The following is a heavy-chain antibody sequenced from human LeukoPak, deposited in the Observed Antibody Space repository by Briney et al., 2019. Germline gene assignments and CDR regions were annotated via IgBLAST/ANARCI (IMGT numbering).Heavy chain of an antibody. CDR3: ARRVVAAAGDYFDY. V-gene: IGHV4-4*07. J-gene: IGHJ4*02. D-gene: IGHD6-13*01. CDR1: GGSISSYY. Sequence: SETLSLTCTVSGGSISSYYWSWIRQPAGKGLEWIGRIYTSGSTNYNPSLKSRVTMSVDTSKNQFSLKLSSVTAADTAAYYCARRVVAAAGDYFDYWGQGTLVTVSS. CDR2: IYTSGST.